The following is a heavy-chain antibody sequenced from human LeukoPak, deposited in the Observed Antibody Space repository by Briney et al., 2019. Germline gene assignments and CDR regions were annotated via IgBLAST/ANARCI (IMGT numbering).Heavy chain of an antibody. CDR3: ARDQTYGGNSVGWFDP. V-gene: IGHV4-61*02. J-gene: IGHJ5*02. CDR1: GGSISSGSYY. Sequence: PSQTLSLTCTVSGGSISSGSYYWSWIRQPAGKGLEWIGRIYTSGSTNYNPSLKSRVTIPVDTSKNQFSLKLSSVTAADTAVYYCARDQTYGGNSVGWFDPWGQGTLVTVSS. D-gene: IGHD4-23*01. CDR2: IYTSGST.